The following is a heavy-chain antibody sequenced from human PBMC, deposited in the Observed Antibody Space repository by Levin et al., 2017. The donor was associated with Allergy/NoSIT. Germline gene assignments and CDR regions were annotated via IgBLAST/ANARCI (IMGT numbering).Heavy chain of an antibody. CDR2: INSDGSST. CDR3: ARNGDATSFSDAFDI. J-gene: IGHJ3*02. CDR1: GFSFSTYW. D-gene: IGHD2-2*01. V-gene: IGHV3-74*03. Sequence: AGGSLRLSCAASGFSFSTYWMHWVRQAPGKGLVWVSRINSDGSSTAYADSVRGRFTISRDNAKNTLYLQMNSLRAEDMAVYYCARNGDATSFSDAFDIWGQGTMVTVSS.